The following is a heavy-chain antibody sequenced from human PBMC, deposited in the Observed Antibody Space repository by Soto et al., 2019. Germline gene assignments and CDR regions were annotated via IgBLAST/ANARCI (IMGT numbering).Heavy chain of an antibody. CDR2: ISGYNGYT. Sequence: ASVKVSCKASGYTFPNYGFNWVRQAPGQGLEWMGWISGYNGYTNYAQNFQGRVTMTTDTSTSTAYLDLRSLRSDDTAVYYCATGNFPGFKVWGQGTTVTVSS. D-gene: IGHD1-7*01. CDR3: ATGNFPGFKV. CDR1: GYTFPNYG. J-gene: IGHJ6*02. V-gene: IGHV1-18*01.